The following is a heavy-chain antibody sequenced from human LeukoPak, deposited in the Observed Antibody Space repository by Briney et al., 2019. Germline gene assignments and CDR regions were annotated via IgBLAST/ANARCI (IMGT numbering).Heavy chain of an antibody. J-gene: IGHJ1*01. CDR2: IYPGDSDT. Sequence: AGESLKISCKGSGYSFTSYWIGWVRQMPGKGLEWMGIIYPGDSDTRYSPSFQGQVTISADKSISTAYLQWSSLKASDTAMYYCASVRSYYDSSGYYSPEYFQHWGQGTLVTVSS. D-gene: IGHD3-22*01. CDR1: GYSFTSYW. V-gene: IGHV5-51*01. CDR3: ASVRSYYDSSGYYSPEYFQH.